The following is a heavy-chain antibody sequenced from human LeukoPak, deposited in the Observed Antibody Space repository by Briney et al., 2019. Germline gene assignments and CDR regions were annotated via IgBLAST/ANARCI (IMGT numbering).Heavy chain of an antibody. CDR1: GFTFSSYA. Sequence: GGSLRLSCAASGFTFSSYAMSWVRQAPGKGLKWVSTINDNGAGTYYADSVKGRFTISKDNSYNTVSLQMNSLRDEDTGVYFCAKGLRTGVGPYMGYHYYMDVWGKGATVTVSS. V-gene: IGHV3-23*01. J-gene: IGHJ6*03. CDR2: INDNGAGT. D-gene: IGHD3-16*01. CDR3: AKGLRTGVGPYMGYHYYMDV.